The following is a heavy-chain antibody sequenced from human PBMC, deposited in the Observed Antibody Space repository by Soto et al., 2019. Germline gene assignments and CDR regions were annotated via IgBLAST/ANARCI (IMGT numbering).Heavy chain of an antibody. CDR1: GFTFSSYA. Sequence: QVQLVESGGGVVQPGRSLRLSCAASGFTFSSYAMHWVRQAPGKGLEWVAVISYDGSNKYYADSVKGRFTISRDNSKNKLYLQMNSLRAEDTAVYYCARDVRAGGGDVWGQGTTVTVS. D-gene: IGHD2-15*01. V-gene: IGHV3-30-3*01. J-gene: IGHJ6*02. CDR3: ARDVRAGGGDV. CDR2: ISYDGSNK.